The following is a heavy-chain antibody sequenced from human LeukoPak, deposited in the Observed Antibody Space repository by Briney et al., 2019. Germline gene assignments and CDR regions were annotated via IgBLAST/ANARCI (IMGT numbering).Heavy chain of an antibody. CDR2: IRYDGSNK. CDR3: AKAPAYYDFWSGMGDV. D-gene: IGHD3-3*01. J-gene: IGHJ6*04. V-gene: IGHV3-30*02. Sequence: PGGSLRLSCAASGFTFSSYGMHWVRQAPGKGLEWVAFIRYDGSNKYYADSVKGRFTISRDNSKNTLYLQMNSLRAEDTAVYYCAKAPAYYDFWSGMGDVWGKGTTVTVSS. CDR1: GFTFSSYG.